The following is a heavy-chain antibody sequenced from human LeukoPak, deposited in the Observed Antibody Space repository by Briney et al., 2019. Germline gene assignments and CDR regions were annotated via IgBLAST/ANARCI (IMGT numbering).Heavy chain of an antibody. V-gene: IGHV4-38-2*01. CDR1: GHPINYAYY. CDR2: LYHPDST. D-gene: IGHD2-2*01. Sequence: SETLSLTCGVSGHPINYAYYCVWIRQPPGKGLEWIGSLYHPDSTYYNPSLKSRVTMSVDTSRNQFSLRLSFVTAADTAVYYCARQYDSYFYYYLDLWGTGTTVTVSS. J-gene: IGHJ6*03. CDR3: ARQYDSYFYYYLDL.